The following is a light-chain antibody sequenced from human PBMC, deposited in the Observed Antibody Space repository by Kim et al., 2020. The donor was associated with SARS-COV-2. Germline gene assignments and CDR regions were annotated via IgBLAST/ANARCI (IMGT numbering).Light chain of an antibody. J-gene: IGLJ3*02. Sequence: QSALTQPASVSGSPGQSITISCTGTSSDVGNYNLVSWYQQHPGKAPKLMIYEVSKRPSGVSNRFSGSKSDNTASLTISGLQAEDEADYYCCSYAGSSTWVFGGGTKVTVL. CDR1: SSDVGNYNL. CDR2: EVS. CDR3: CSYAGSSTWV. V-gene: IGLV2-23*02.